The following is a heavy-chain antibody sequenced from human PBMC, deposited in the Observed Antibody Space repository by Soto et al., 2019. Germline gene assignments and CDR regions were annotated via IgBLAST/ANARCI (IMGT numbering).Heavy chain of an antibody. CDR1: GYTFTSYG. CDR3: EREYCTTTSCYGPEY. CDR2: ISADSGNT. V-gene: IGHV1-18*01. D-gene: IGHD2-2*01. Sequence: ASVKVSCKASGYTFTSYGVSWVRQAPGQGLEWMGWISADSGNTYYAQRFQDRLIVTTDTSTTTAYMEVGSLRADDTAVYYCEREYCTTTSCYGPEYWGQGTLVTVSS. J-gene: IGHJ4*02.